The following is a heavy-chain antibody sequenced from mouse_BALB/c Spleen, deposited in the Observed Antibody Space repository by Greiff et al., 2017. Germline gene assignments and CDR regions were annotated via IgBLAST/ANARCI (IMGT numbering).Heavy chain of an antibody. D-gene: IGHD1-1*01. Sequence: VQLQQSGAELVKPGASVKLSCTASGFNIKDTYMHWVKQRPEQGLEWIGRIDPANGNTKYDPKFQGKATITADTSSNTAYLQLSSLTSEDTAVYYCARDYGSRYFDYWGQGTALTVSS. CDR1: GFNIKDTY. V-gene: IGHV14-3*02. J-gene: IGHJ2*01. CDR3: ARDYGSRYFDY. CDR2: IDPANGNT.